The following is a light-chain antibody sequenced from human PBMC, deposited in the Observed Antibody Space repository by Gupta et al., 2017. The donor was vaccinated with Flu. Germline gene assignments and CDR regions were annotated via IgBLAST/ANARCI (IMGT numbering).Light chain of an antibody. J-gene: IGLJ3*02. CDR3: AAWDDRLSGWV. Sequence: QSLLTKPPSVSGTPGLRVTISCSGRSSNIGRNAVNWYQQLPGSAPRLLIFTNNQRPSAVPDRFTGSKSDTAASLAITGLQSEDEADYFCAAWDDRLSGWVFGGGTKLTVL. V-gene: IGLV1-44*01. CDR2: TNN. CDR1: SSNIGRNA.